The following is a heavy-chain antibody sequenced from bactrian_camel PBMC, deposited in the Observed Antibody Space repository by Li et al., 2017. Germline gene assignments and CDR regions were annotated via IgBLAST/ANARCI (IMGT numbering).Heavy chain of an antibody. CDR2: IANDGST. CDR1: GSTTGRYC. CDR3: AAESGECPTVVVPWYVYNY. Sequence: DVQLVESGGGSVQPGGSLRLSCTASGSTTGRYCMAWFRQSPGQEREGVAVIANDGSTSYTDSVKGRFTISQDNAKNTLYLQMDSLKPEDTAMYYCAAESGECPTVVVPWYVYNYWGQGTQVTVS. D-gene: IGHD2*01. V-gene: IGHV3S67*01. J-gene: IGHJ4*01.